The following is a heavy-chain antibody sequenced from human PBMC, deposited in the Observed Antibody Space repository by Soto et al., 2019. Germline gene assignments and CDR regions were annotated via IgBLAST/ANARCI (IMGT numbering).Heavy chain of an antibody. V-gene: IGHV1-18*01. CDR1: GYTFTSYG. Sequence: QVQLVQSGADVKKPGASVKVSCSASGYTFTSYGISWVRQAPGQGLEWMGWIRAYNGNTNYAKKLQGRVTMTTDTSTSTAYMARRSLRSDDTALYYCARDLPTMDVWGQGTTVTVSS. CDR2: IRAYNGNT. J-gene: IGHJ6*02. CDR3: ARDLPTMDV.